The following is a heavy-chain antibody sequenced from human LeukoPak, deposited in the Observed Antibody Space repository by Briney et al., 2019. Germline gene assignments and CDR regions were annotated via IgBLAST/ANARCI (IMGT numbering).Heavy chain of an antibody. J-gene: IGHJ4*02. Sequence: SETLSFTSGVSGGSISGTNWWSWVRQPPGQGLAWIGEISLAGQTNYNPSLNGRVTMSLDKSSNQLSLNLTSVTAADTATYYCSRESGAFCPFGYWGQGTLVIVSS. CDR1: GGSISGTNW. CDR2: ISLAGQT. D-gene: IGHD1-26*01. CDR3: SRESGAFCPFGY. V-gene: IGHV4/OR15-8*02.